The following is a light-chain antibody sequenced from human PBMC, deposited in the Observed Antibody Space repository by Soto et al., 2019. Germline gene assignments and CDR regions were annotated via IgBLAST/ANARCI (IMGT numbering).Light chain of an antibody. J-gene: IGKJ1*01. Sequence: IQMTQSPSFLSASVGDRVNITCRASQAISNYLNWYQQRPGKAPKRLIYAASTLQPGVPSRFSGSGSGTDFTLTISSLQPEDFATYYCLQHNTYPRTFGQGTKVDIK. CDR3: LQHNTYPRT. CDR2: AAS. V-gene: IGKV1-17*01. CDR1: QAISNY.